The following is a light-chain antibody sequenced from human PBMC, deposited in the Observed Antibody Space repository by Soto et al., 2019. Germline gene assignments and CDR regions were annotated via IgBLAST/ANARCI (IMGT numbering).Light chain of an antibody. CDR2: SIN. Sequence: QAVVTQEPSLTVSPGGTATLTCASSTGAVTKGFSPNWLRQRPGQPPRALIYSINKTHSWTPARFSGSLLGGKAALTLSGVQPEDEAVYYCLLWYGGAYLFGTGTKV. V-gene: IGLV7-43*01. CDR1: TGAVTKGFS. CDR3: LLWYGGAYL. J-gene: IGLJ1*01.